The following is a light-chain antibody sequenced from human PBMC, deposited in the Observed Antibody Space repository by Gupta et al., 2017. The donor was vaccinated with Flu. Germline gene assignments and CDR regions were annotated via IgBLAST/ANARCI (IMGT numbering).Light chain of an antibody. V-gene: IGKV3-15*01. Sequence: EIVMTQSPATLSVSPGERATLSCRASQSVSSNLAWYQQKPGQAPRLLIYGASTRATGIPARFSGSGSGTEFTLTISSLQSEDFAVYYCLQDNNWPHTFGPGTKVDIK. J-gene: IGKJ3*01. CDR1: QSVSSN. CDR2: GAS. CDR3: LQDNNWPHT.